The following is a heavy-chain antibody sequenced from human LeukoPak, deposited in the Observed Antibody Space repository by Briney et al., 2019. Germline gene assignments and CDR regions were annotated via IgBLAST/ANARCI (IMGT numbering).Heavy chain of an antibody. CDR1: GGSISSGDYY. CDR2: IYYSGST. Sequence: SETLSLTCTVSGGSISSGDYYWSWIRQPPGKGLEWIGYIYYSGSTYYNPSLKSRVTISVDTSKNQFSLKLSSVTAADTAVYYCARDPTQRGFDPWGQGTLVTVSS. CDR3: ARDPTQRGFDP. J-gene: IGHJ5*02. D-gene: IGHD2-2*01. V-gene: IGHV4-30-4*01.